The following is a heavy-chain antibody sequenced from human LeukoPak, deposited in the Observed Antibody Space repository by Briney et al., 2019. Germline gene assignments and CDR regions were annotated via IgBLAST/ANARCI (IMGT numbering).Heavy chain of an antibody. Sequence: PGRSLRLSCAASGFTFSSYAMSWVRQAPGKGLEWVSAISGSGGSTYYADSVKGRFTISRDNSKNTLYLQMNSLRAEDTAVYYCAKVPYDILTGYGIHYFDYWGQGTLVTVSS. CDR3: AKVPYDILTGYGIHYFDY. J-gene: IGHJ4*02. CDR1: GFTFSSYA. V-gene: IGHV3-23*01. CDR2: ISGSGGST. D-gene: IGHD3-9*01.